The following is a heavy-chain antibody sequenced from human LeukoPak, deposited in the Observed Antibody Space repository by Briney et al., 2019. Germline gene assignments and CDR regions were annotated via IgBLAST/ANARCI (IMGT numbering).Heavy chain of an antibody. J-gene: IGHJ4*02. CDR2: ISSSGNTK. D-gene: IGHD3-9*01. CDR3: ASNGPWGYDILTGYYRFDY. CDR1: EFTFSDYY. V-gene: IGHV3-11*04. Sequence: GGSLRLSCAASEFTFSDYYMSWIRQAPGKGLEWVSYISSSGNTKYYADSVKGRFTISRDNAKNSLYLQMNSLRAEDTAVYYCASNGPWGYDILTGYYRFDYWGQGTLVTVSS.